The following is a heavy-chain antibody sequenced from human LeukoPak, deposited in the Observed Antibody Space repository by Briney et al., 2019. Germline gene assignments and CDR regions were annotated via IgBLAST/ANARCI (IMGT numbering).Heavy chain of an antibody. CDR1: GGSISSGDYY. Sequence: PSQTLSLTCTVSGGSISSGDYYWSWIRQSPGKGLEWIGYIYYSGSTYYNPSLKSRVTLSIDTSKIHFSLKLSSVTAADTAVYYCARGAPYSSGWLAGYWGQGTLVTVPS. CDR2: IYYSGST. V-gene: IGHV4-30-4*01. CDR3: ARGAPYSSGWLAGY. D-gene: IGHD6-19*01. J-gene: IGHJ4*02.